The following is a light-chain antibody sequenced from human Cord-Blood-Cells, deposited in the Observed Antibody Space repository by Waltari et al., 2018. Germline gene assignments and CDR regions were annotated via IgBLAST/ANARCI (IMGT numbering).Light chain of an antibody. CDR2: GAA. Sequence: EIVLTHSPGTLSLSPGERAPPPCRASPSVSSSYLAWYQQKPGQAPRLLIYGAASRATGIPDRFSGSGSGTDFTLTISRLEPEDCAVYYCQQYGSSPYTFGQGTKLEIK. CDR1: PSVSSSY. J-gene: IGKJ2*01. V-gene: IGKV3-20*01. CDR3: QQYGSSPYT.